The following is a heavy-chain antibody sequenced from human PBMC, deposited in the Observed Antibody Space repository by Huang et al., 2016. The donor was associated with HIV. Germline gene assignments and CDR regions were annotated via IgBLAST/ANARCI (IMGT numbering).Heavy chain of an antibody. D-gene: IGHD2-15*01. J-gene: IGHJ3*02. Sequence: SVRVSCKASGYTFTRYDINWVRQATGQGLEWLGWMSPNSGNTGYAQNCQGRGTITRDTSISTAYMELSSLRSEDTAVYYCARRYCSGGSCYRDIWGQGTMVTVSS. V-gene: IGHV1-8*03. CDR2: MSPNSGNT. CDR3: ARRYCSGGSCYRDI. CDR1: GYTFTRYD.